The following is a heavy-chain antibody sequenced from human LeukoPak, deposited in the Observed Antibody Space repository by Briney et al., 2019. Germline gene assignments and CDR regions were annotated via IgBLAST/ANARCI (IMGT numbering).Heavy chain of an antibody. CDR3: ARDGDIGYCSSTSRSHLT. V-gene: IGHV1-46*01. Sequence: ASVTVSCKASGYTFTSYYMHWVRQAPGQGLEWMGLINPSGGSTSYAQKFQGRVTMTRDTSTSTVYMELSSLRSEDTAVYYCARDGDIGYCSSTSRSHLTWGQGTLVTVSS. J-gene: IGHJ5*02. CDR1: GYTFTSYY. CDR2: INPSGGST. D-gene: IGHD2-2*01.